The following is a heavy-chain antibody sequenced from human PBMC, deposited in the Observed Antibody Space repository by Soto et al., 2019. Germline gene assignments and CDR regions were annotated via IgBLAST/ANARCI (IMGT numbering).Heavy chain of an antibody. CDR2: IYYSGST. Sequence: SETLSLTCTVSGGSISSYYWSWIRQPPGKGLEWIGYIYYSGSTNYNPSLKSRVTISVDTSKNQFSLKLSSVTAADTAVYYCARDSTTPDYYYYMDVWGKGTTVTVSS. CDR3: ARDSTTPDYYYYMDV. CDR1: GGSISSYY. V-gene: IGHV4-59*01. D-gene: IGHD1-7*01. J-gene: IGHJ6*03.